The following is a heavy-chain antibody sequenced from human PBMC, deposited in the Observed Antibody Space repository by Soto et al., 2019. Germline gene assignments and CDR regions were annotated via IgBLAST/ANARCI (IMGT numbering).Heavy chain of an antibody. CDR1: GFTFTNAW. CDR2: IRSKTDGGTT. CDR3: TSLDSDYGQFDY. Sequence: GGSLRLSCVASGFTFTNAWMNWVRQAPGKGLEWVGRIRSKTDGGTTDYAAPVKGRFTISRDDSENTLHLQMNSLETQDTAVYYCTSLDSDYGQFDYWGQGTLVTVSS. J-gene: IGHJ4*02. V-gene: IGHV3-15*01. D-gene: IGHD4-17*01.